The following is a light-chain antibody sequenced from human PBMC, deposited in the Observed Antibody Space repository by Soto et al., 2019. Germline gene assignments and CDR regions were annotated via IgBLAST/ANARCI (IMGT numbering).Light chain of an antibody. V-gene: IGKV3-11*01. CDR3: QQRHMWPIT. CDR1: QSFRGL. Sequence: EVVVTPSPVTLPLSPGERATLSCWASQSFRGLLAWYQQKPGQAPRLLIYDAYNRATGIPPRFRGSGSGTDFTLTISSLEPEDSAVYYCQQRHMWPITFGQGTRLEIK. J-gene: IGKJ5*01. CDR2: DAY.